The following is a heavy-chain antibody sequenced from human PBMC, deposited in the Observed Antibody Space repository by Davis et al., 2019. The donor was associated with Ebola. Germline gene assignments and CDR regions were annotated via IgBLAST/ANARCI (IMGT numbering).Heavy chain of an antibody. CDR3: ARDLRAG. J-gene: IGHJ4*02. CDR1: GFTFSTYG. CDR2: ISYDGSNK. V-gene: IGHV3-30*03. Sequence: SLNTPCAAPGFTFSTYGMHWVRDAPAKGLEWVAVISYDGSNKYYADSVKGRFTISRDNSKNTLYLQMNSLRAEDTAVYYCARDLRAGWGQGTLVTVSS.